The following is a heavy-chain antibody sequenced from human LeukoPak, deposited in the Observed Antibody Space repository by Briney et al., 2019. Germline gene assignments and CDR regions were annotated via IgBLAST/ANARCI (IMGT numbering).Heavy chain of an antibody. CDR3: TTGMITFGGVIVSI. J-gene: IGHJ4*02. CDR1: GFTFSNAW. V-gene: IGHV3-15*01. CDR2: IKSKTDGGTT. Sequence: GGSLRLSCAASGFTFSNAWMSWVRQAPGKGLEWVSRIKSKTDGGTTDYAAPVKGRFTISRDDSKNTLYLQMNCLKTEDTAVYYCTTGMITFGGVIVSIWGQRTLVTLSS. D-gene: IGHD3-16*02.